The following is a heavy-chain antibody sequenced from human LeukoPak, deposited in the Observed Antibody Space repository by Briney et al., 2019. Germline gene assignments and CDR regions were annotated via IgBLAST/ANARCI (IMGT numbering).Heavy chain of an antibody. V-gene: IGHV3-33*06. CDR1: GFTFSSYA. CDR3: AKSRRDGYNKDAFDI. J-gene: IGHJ3*02. D-gene: IGHD5-24*01. CDR2: IWYDGSNK. Sequence: GGSLRLSCAASGFTFSSYAMTWVRQAPGKGLEWVAVIWYDGSNKYYADSVKGRFTISRDNSKNTLYLQMNSLRAEDTAVYYCAKSRRDGYNKDAFDIWGQGTMVTVSS.